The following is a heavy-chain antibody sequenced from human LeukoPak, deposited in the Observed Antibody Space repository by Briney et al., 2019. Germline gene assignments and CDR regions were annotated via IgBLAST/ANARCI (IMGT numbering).Heavy chain of an antibody. Sequence: GASVKVSCKVSGYTLTELSMHWVRQAPGKGLEWMGGFDPEDGETIYAQKFQGRVTMTEDTSTDTAYMELSSLRSEDTAVYYCARDHLPIYSNYPPIFYNWFDPWGQGTLVTVSS. V-gene: IGHV1-24*01. D-gene: IGHD4-11*01. J-gene: IGHJ5*02. CDR3: ARDHLPIYSNYPPIFYNWFDP. CDR2: FDPEDGET. CDR1: GYTLTELS.